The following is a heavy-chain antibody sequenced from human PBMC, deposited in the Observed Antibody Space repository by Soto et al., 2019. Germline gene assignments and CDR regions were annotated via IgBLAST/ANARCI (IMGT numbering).Heavy chain of an antibody. CDR2: IYYSGST. J-gene: IGHJ4*02. CDR3: SREGRIEAAGRFDY. Sequence: SETLSVPCIFSGGSISCAGYYWTWIRQVPGKGLEWIGYIYYSGSTYYNPSLKSRVAMSVSTSKNQFSLKLSSVTAADTAIYYCSREGRIEAAGRFDYWGQGTLVTVSS. CDR1: GGSISCAGYY. D-gene: IGHD6-13*01. V-gene: IGHV4-31*03.